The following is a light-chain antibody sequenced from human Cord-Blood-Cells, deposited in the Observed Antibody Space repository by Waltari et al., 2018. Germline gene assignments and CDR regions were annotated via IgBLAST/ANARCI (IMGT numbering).Light chain of an antibody. CDR1: QSISSC. J-gene: IGKJ2*03. V-gene: IGKV1-5*03. CDR2: KAS. Sequence: DIQMTQSPSTFSASAGDRVTITCRASQSISSCLAWYQQKPGKAPKLLIYKASSLESGVPSRFRGSGSGTDFTLTISSLQSDDFATYYCQQYNSYSYSFGQGTKLEIK. CDR3: QQYNSYSYS.